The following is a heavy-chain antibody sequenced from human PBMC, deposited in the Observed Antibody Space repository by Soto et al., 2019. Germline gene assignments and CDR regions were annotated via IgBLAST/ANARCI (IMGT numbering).Heavy chain of an antibody. V-gene: IGHV3-48*02. J-gene: IGHJ4*02. D-gene: IGHD3-3*01. CDR2: ISTSSSTI. CDR3: ARDFGTIRTVNPNFLF. CDR1: GFTFSSYS. Sequence: EVQLVESGGGLVQPGGSLRLSCAASGFTFSSYSMNWVRQAPGKGLERVSYISTSSSTIYYADSVKGRFTISRDNAKNSLYLQMNSLRDEDTAEYYCARDFGTIRTVNPNFLFWGQGTLVTVSS.